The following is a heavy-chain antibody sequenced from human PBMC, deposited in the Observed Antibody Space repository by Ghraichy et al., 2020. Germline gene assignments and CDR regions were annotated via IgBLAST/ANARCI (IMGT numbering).Heavy chain of an antibody. CDR2: IWYDGSNE. Sequence: GGSLRLSCAASGFTFSSYGMHWIRQAPGKGLEWVAVIWYDGSNEYYADSVMGRFTMSRDNSKNTLYLQMNSLRVEDTAIYYCARDETTGTTRWFDPWGQGTLVTVSS. D-gene: IGHD1-1*01. V-gene: IGHV3-33*01. CDR3: ARDETTGTTRWFDP. CDR1: GFTFSSYG. J-gene: IGHJ5*02.